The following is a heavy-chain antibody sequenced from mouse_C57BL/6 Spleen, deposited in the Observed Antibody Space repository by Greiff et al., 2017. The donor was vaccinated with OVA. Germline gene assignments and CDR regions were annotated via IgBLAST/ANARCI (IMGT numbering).Heavy chain of an antibody. J-gene: IGHJ2*01. CDR2: IYPGDGDT. V-gene: IGHV1-82*01. CDR3: ARLGTPYYFDY. CDR1: GYAFSSSW. Sequence: QVQLKQSGPELVKPGASVKISCKASGYAFSSSWMNWVKQRPGKGLEWIGRIYPGDGDTNYNGKFKGKATLTADKSSSTAYMQLSSLTSEDSAVYFCARLGTPYYFDYWGQGTTLTVSS.